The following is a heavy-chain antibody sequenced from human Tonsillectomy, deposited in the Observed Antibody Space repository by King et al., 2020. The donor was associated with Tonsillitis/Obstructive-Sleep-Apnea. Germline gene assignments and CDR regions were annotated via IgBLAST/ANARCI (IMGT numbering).Heavy chain of an antibody. CDR1: GYSFTNYW. CDR2: IYPGDSDI. Sequence: QLVQSGAEVKKPGESLKISCKGSGYSFTNYWIDWVRQMPGKGLEWMGIIYPGDSDIRYRPSFQGQVNISGDKSISTAYLQWSSLKASDTAMYYCARAGVWDQVSYLPDYWGQGTLVTVSS. D-gene: IGHD1-26*01. J-gene: IGHJ4*02. CDR3: ARAGVWDQVSYLPDY. V-gene: IGHV5-51*01.